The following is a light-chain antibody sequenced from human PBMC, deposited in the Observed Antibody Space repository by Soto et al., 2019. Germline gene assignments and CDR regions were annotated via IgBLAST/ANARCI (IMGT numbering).Light chain of an antibody. CDR2: SNN. V-gene: IGLV1-44*01. CDR3: AAWDDSLNGVV. CDR1: SSNIGSNT. J-gene: IGLJ2*01. Sequence: VLTPPPSASGTPGQRVTISCSGSSSNIGSNTVNWYQQLPGTAPKLLIYSNNQRPSGVPDRFSGSKSGTSASLAISGLQSEDEADYYCAAWDDSLNGVVFGGGTQLTVL.